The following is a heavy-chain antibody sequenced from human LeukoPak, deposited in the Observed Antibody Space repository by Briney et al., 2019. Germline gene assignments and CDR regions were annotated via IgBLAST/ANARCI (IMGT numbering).Heavy chain of an antibody. V-gene: IGHV3-9*01. CDR3: AKDTDSNPSDAFDI. J-gene: IGHJ3*02. CDR2: ISWNSGSI. D-gene: IGHD4-11*01. CDR1: GFTFGDYA. Sequence: GGSLRLSCSASGFTFGDYAMHWVRQAPGKGLEWVSGISWNSGSIGYADSVKGRFTISRDNAKNSLYLQMNSLRAEDTALYYCAKDTDSNPSDAFDIWGQGTMVTVSS.